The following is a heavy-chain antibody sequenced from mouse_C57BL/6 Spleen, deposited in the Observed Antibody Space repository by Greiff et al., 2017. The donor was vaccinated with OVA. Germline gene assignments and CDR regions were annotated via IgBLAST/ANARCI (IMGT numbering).Heavy chain of an antibody. V-gene: IGHV1-55*01. J-gene: IGHJ4*01. CDR3: ARTYDYDVRYAMDY. CDR2: IYPGSGST. Sequence: QVQLQQPGAELVKPGASVKMSCKASGYTFTSYWITWVKQRPGQGLEWIGDIYPGSGSTNYNEKFKSKATLTVDTSSSTAYMQLSSLTSEDSAVYYCARTYDYDVRYAMDYWGQGTSVTVSS. CDR1: GYTFTSYW. D-gene: IGHD2-4*01.